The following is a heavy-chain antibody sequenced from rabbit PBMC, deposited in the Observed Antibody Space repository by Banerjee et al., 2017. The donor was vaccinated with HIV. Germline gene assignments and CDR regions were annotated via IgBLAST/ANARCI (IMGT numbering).Heavy chain of an antibody. Sequence: QQLVESGGGLVKPGASLTLTCTASGFSFSSGYDMCWVRQAPGKGLEWIACMDAGSSGSTNYASWAKGRFTISKTSSTTVTLQMTSLTAADTATYFCAREGTGYGGYGYGNTHNLWGQGTLVTVS. D-gene: IGHD6-1*01. CDR3: AREGTGYGGYGYGNTHNL. V-gene: IGHV1S40*01. J-gene: IGHJ4*01. CDR1: GFSFSSGYD. CDR2: MDAGSSGST.